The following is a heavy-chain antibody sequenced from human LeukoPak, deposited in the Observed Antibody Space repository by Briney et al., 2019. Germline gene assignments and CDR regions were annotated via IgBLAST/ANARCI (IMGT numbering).Heavy chain of an antibody. D-gene: IGHD5-18*01. CDR1: GFTFSSYA. CDR3: AKVRGVDTAMVPLLYFDY. Sequence: SGGSLRLSCAASGFTFSSYAMSWVRQAPGKGLEWVSATSGSGGSTYYADSVKGRFTISRDNSKNTLYLQMNSLRAEDTAVYYCAKVRGVDTAMVPLLYFDYWGQGTLVTVSS. V-gene: IGHV3-23*01. CDR2: TSGSGGST. J-gene: IGHJ4*02.